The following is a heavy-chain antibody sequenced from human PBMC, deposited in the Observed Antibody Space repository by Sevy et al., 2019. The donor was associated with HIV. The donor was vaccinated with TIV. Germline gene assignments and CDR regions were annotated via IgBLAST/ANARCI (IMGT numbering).Heavy chain of an antibody. CDR3: ARATLRFFRNSFYYYYGMDV. Sequence: QSQTLSLTCAISGDSVSSNSAAWNWIRQSSSRGLEWLGRTYYRSKWYNDYAVSVKSRITINPDTSKNQFSLQLNSVTPEDTAVYYCARATLRFFRNSFYYYYGMDVWGQGTTVTVSS. D-gene: IGHD3-3*01. CDR2: TYYRSKWYN. J-gene: IGHJ6*02. CDR1: GDSVSSNSAA. V-gene: IGHV6-1*01.